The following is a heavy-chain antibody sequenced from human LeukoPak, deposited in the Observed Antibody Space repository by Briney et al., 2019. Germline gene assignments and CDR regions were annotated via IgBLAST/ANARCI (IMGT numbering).Heavy chain of an antibody. CDR1: GFTFSSYA. CDR2: ISYDGSNK. V-gene: IGHV3-30-3*01. D-gene: IGHD1-1*01. CDR3: ARGRTGAYDAFDI. J-gene: IGHJ3*02. Sequence: GGSLRLSCAASGFTFSSYAMHWVRQAPGKGLEWVAFISYDGSNKIYADSVKGRFTISRDNSKSTVSLQMNSLRAEDTAVFYCARGRTGAYDAFDIWGQGTMVTVSS.